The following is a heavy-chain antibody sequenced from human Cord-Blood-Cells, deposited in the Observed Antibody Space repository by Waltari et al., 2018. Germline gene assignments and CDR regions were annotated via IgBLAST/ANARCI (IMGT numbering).Heavy chain of an antibody. CDR2: IIPIFGTA. D-gene: IGHD4-17*01. Sequence: QVQLVQSGAEVKKPGSSVKVSCKASGGTFSSYAISWVRQAPGQGLEWMGGIIPIFGTANYAQKFQGRVTITADKSTSTAYMELSSLRSEDTAVYYCARESDGAKGGYYYGMDVWGQGTTVTVSS. CDR3: ARESDGAKGGYYYGMDV. CDR1: GGTFSSYA. V-gene: IGHV1-69*06. J-gene: IGHJ6*02.